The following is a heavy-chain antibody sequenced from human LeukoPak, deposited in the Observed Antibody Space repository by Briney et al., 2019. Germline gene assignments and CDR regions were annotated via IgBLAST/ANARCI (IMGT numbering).Heavy chain of an antibody. CDR3: AELGITMIGGV. J-gene: IGHJ6*04. Sequence: PGGSLRLSCAASGFTFSSHVMSWVRQAPGKGLEWVSGISGSGDIKYYADSVKGRFTISRDNAKNSLYLQMNSLRAEDTAVYYCAELGITMIGGVWGKGTTVTISS. CDR2: ISGSGDIK. CDR1: GFTFSSHV. V-gene: IGHV3-23*01. D-gene: IGHD3-10*02.